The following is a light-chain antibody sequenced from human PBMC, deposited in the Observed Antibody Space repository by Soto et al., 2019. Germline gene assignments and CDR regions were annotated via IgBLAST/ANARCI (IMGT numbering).Light chain of an antibody. CDR1: QSFRGL. CDR2: DAY. CDR3: QQYGGSPRT. J-gene: IGKJ1*01. Sequence: EVVLTQSPVTLSLSPGERATLSCRASQSFRGLLAWYQQKPGQAPRLLIYDAYNRATGIPPRFSGSGSGTDFTLTISSLEPEDSAVYHCQQYGGSPRTFGQGTKVDIK. V-gene: IGKV3-11*01.